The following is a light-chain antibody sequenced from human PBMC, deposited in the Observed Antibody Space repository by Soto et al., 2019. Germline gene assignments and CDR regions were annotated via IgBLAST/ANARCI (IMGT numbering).Light chain of an antibody. CDR3: QQYRSSGT. J-gene: IGKJ1*01. V-gene: IGKV3-20*01. Sequence: EIVMTQAAATLSVSPGERATLSCRASQSISSNLAWYQQKPGQAPRLLIYGASSRATGIPDRFSGSGSGTDFTLTISRLEPEDFAVYYCQQYRSSGTFGQGTRWIS. CDR1: QSISSN. CDR2: GAS.